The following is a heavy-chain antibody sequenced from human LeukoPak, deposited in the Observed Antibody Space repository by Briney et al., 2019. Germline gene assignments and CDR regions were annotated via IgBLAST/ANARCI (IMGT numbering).Heavy chain of an antibody. D-gene: IGHD4-17*01. CDR1: GFTFSSYA. Sequence: GGSLRLSCAASGFTFSSYAMSWVRQAPGKGLEWVSAISGSGGSTYYADSVKGRFTISRDDSKNTLYLQMNSLRAEDTAVYYCAKGIYGDYFSNYWGQGTLVTVSS. V-gene: IGHV3-23*01. CDR3: AKGIYGDYFSNY. CDR2: ISGSGGST. J-gene: IGHJ4*02.